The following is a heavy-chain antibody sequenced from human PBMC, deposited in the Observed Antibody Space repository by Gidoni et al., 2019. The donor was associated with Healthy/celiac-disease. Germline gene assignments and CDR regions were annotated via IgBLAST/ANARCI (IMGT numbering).Heavy chain of an antibody. Sequence: QVQLVQSGAEVKKPGSSVKVSFTAPGGSFSSYAIIWVRQAPGQGLEWMGGIIPIFGTANYAQKFQGRVTITADKSTSTAYMELSSLRSEDTAVYYCARISNRPYYYYGMDVWGQGTTVTVSS. CDR2: IIPIFGTA. CDR3: ARISNRPYYYYGMDV. D-gene: IGHD4-4*01. CDR1: GGSFSSYA. J-gene: IGHJ6*02. V-gene: IGHV1-69*06.